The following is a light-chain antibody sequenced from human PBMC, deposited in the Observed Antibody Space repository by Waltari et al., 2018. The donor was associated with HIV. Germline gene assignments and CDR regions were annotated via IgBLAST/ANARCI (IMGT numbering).Light chain of an antibody. Sequence: EIVLTHSPGTLSLSPGERATLSCRASQSVSSGYLAWYQQKPGQAPRVLIYGASSRATGIPDRFSGSGSGTDFTLTISRLEPEDFAVYYCQQYGNSPPYTFGQGTKLEIK. CDR1: QSVSSGY. CDR2: GAS. J-gene: IGKJ2*01. CDR3: QQYGNSPPYT. V-gene: IGKV3-20*01.